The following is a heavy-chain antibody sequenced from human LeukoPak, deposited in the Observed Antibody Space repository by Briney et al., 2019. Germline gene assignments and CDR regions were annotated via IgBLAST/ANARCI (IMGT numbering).Heavy chain of an antibody. J-gene: IGHJ4*02. D-gene: IGHD2-2*01. V-gene: IGHV3-21*01. CDR3: ARGGRGSTSCYD. CDR2: ISSSSSYI. Sequence: GGSLRLSCAASGFTFSSYSMNWVRQAPGKGLEWVSSISSSSSYIYYADSVKGRFTISRDNAKNSLYLQMNSLRAGDTAVYYCARGGRGSTSCYDWGQGTLVTVSS. CDR1: GFTFSSYS.